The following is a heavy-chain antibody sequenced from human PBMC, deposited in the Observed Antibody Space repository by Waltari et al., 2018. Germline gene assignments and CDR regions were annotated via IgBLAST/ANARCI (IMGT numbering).Heavy chain of an antibody. J-gene: IGHJ4*02. CDR3: ARDLAGYSSSWYFPDY. Sequence: QVQLVQSGAEVKKPGSSVKVSCKASGGTFSSYAISWVRQAPGQGLEWMGRRVPIFGTANYAQKFQGRVTITADKSTSTAYMELSSLRSEDTAVYYCARDLAGYSSSWYFPDYWGQGTLVTVSS. V-gene: IGHV1-69*08. CDR2: RVPIFGTA. CDR1: GGTFSSYA. D-gene: IGHD6-13*01.